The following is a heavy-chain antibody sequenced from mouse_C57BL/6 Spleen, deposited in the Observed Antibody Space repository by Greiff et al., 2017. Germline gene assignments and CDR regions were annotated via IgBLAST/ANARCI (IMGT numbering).Heavy chain of an antibody. J-gene: IGHJ1*03. D-gene: IGHD2-3*01. CDR3: ARSDYDGYYADV. CDR1: GYTFTSYW. CDR2: IHPNSGST. Sequence: QVQLQQSGAELVKPGASVKLSCKASGYTFTSYWMHWVKQRPGQGLEWIGMIHPNSGSTNYNEKFKSKATLTVDKSSSTAYMQLSSLTSEDSAVYYCARSDYDGYYADVWGTGTTVTVSS. V-gene: IGHV1-64*01.